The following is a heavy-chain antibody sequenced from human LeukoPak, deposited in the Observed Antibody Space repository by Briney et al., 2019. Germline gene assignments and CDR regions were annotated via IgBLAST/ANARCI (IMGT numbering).Heavy chain of an antibody. CDR1: GFTFNDYY. Sequence: GGSLRLSCAASGFTFNDYYMTWIRQAPGKGLEWVAVISYDGSNKYYADSVKGRFTISRDNSKNTLYLQMNSLRAEDTAVYYCAKDLDYWGQGTLVTVSS. CDR2: ISYDGSNK. CDR3: AKDLDY. J-gene: IGHJ4*02. V-gene: IGHV3-30*18.